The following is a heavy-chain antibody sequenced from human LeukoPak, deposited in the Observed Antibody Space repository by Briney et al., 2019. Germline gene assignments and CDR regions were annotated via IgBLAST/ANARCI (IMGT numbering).Heavy chain of an antibody. D-gene: IGHD3-9*01. Sequence: PGGSLRLSCAASGFTFSSYAVSWVRQAPGKGLEWVSAISGSGGSTYYADSVKGRFTISRDNSKNTLYLQMNSLRAEDTAVYYCAKESGSGGFDWLFFDYWGQGTLVTVSS. CDR1: GFTFSSYA. CDR3: AKESGSGGFDWLFFDY. CDR2: ISGSGGST. V-gene: IGHV3-23*01. J-gene: IGHJ4*02.